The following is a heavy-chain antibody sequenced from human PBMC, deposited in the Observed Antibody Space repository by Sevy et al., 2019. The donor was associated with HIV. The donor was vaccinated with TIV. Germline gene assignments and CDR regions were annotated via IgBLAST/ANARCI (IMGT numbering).Heavy chain of an antibody. CDR1: GFAFSDHY. CDR3: VRGPNCGVGGCQQRSPYCLDV. D-gene: IGHD2-21*01. Sequence: GGSLRLSCAASGFAFSDHYVDWVRQAPGKGLEWVGRIRNRPNRYTTEYAASVEGRFTISRDDSRHSLYLQMNSLKTEDSAVYYCVRGPNCGVGGCQQRSPYCLDVWGIGATVTVSS. CDR2: IRNRPNRYTT. V-gene: IGHV3-72*01. J-gene: IGHJ6*03.